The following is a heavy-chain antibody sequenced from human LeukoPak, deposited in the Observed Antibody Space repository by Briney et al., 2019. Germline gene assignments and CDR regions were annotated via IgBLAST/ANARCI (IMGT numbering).Heavy chain of an antibody. CDR3: AGYERWLSFDY. Sequence: PSETLSLTCSVSGGSIGSTDYYWGWIRQPPGKGLEWIGSIYYTGSTFYNPSLKSRVTISVDTSKNQFSLKLSSVTAADTAVYYCAGYERWLSFDYWGQGTLVTVSS. D-gene: IGHD3-22*01. J-gene: IGHJ4*02. CDR1: GGSIGSTDYY. CDR2: IYYTGST. V-gene: IGHV4-39*01.